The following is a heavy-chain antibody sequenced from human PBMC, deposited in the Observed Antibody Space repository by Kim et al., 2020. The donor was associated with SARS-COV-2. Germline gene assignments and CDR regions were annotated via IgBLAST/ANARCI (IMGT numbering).Heavy chain of an antibody. CDR1: GFTFSSYG. J-gene: IGHJ4*02. CDR2: ISYDGSNK. V-gene: IGHV3-30*18. CDR3: AKPHNSPNHSNTGTGTFDY. Sequence: GGSLRLSCAASGFTFSSYGMHWVRQAPGKGLEWVAVISYDGSNKYYADSVKGRFTISRDNSKNTLYLQMNSLRAEDTAVYYCAKPHNSPNHSNTGTGTFDYWGQGTLVTVSS. D-gene: IGHD2-2*01.